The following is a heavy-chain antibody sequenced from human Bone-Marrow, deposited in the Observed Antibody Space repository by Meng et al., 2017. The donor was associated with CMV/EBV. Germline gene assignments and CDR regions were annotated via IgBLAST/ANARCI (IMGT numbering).Heavy chain of an antibody. D-gene: IGHD2-2*01. CDR3: VRDRCSAASCYLVHVGTWFDP. Sequence: SETLSLTCTVSGGSISSSNYYWGWIRQPPGKGLEWIASVFSSGSTYYEPSLNSRVTISVDTSRNQFSLQLRSVTAADTAVYYCVRDRCSAASCYLVHVGTWFDPWGQGKLVTVSS. CDR2: VFSSGST. J-gene: IGHJ5*02. CDR1: GGSISSSNYY. V-gene: IGHV4-39*07.